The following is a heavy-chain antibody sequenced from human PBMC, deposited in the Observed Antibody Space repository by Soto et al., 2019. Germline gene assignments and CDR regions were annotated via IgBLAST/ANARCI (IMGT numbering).Heavy chain of an antibody. Sequence: QVQLVQSGAEVKKPRSSVKVSCKASGGTFSSYAISWVRQAPGQGLEWMGGIIPIFGTANYAQKFQGRVTITADESTSTAYMELSSLRSEDTAVYYCASAPSEGIAARRLGHDYWGQGTLVTVSS. D-gene: IGHD6-6*01. CDR1: GGTFSSYA. CDR2: IIPIFGTA. V-gene: IGHV1-69*01. CDR3: ASAPSEGIAARRLGHDY. J-gene: IGHJ4*02.